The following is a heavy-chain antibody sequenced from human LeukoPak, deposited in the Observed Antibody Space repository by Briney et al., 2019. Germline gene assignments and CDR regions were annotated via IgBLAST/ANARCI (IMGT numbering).Heavy chain of an antibody. J-gene: IGHJ6*02. CDR2: ICDSGGST. V-gene: IGHV3-23*01. CDR3: ASHIVVVPAAMKRYYYYGMDV. Sequence: GGSLRLSCAASGFTFSSYGMRWVRQAPGKGLEWVSVICDSGGSTYYADSVKGRFTISRDNSKNTLYLQMNSLRAEDTAVYYCASHIVVVPAAMKRYYYYGMDVWGQGTTVTVSS. D-gene: IGHD2-2*01. CDR1: GFTFSSYG.